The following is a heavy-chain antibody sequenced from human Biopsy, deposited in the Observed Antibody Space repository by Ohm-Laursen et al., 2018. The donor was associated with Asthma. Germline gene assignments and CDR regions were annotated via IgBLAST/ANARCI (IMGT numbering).Heavy chain of an antibody. D-gene: IGHD3/OR15-3a*01. CDR2: INAGNGNT. CDR1: GYTFISYA. CDR3: AGRFLVFWSGRVSDVFAI. J-gene: IGHJ3*02. V-gene: IGHV1-3*01. Sequence: GASVKDSCKASGYTFISYAIHWVRQAPGQRLEWMGWINAGNGNTKYSQKFQGRVTITRDTSASTAYMELSSLRSEDTAVYYCAGRFLVFWSGRVSDVFAIWGQGQMVTASS.